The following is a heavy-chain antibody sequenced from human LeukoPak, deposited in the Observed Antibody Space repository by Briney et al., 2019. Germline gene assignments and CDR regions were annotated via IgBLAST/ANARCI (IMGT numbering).Heavy chain of an antibody. CDR2: IYYSGSA. CDR3: ARWSVVLGDAFDI. CDR1: GGSISSHY. D-gene: IGHD4-23*01. J-gene: IGHJ3*02. Sequence: PSETLSLTCTVSGGSISSHYWSWIRQPPGKGLEWIGYIYYSGSANYNPSLKSRVTISVDTSKNQFSLKLSSVTAADTAVYYCARWSVVLGDAFDIWGQGTMVTVSS. V-gene: IGHV4-59*11.